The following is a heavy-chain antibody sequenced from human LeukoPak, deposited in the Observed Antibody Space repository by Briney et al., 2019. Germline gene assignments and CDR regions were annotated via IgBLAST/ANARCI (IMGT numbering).Heavy chain of an antibody. V-gene: IGHV4-34*01. CDR1: GGSFSGYY. J-gene: IGHJ3*02. CDR3: ARVRAAGSFDI. Sequence: SETLSLTCAVYGGSFSGYYWTWIRQPPGKGLEWIGEINHSGSTNYNPSLKSRVTKSVDTSRNQFSLILTSVTAADTAVYFCARVRAAGSFDIWGQGTMVTVSS. CDR2: INHSGST.